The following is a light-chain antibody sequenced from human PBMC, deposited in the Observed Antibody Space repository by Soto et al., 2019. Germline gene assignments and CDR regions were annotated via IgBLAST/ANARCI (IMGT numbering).Light chain of an antibody. V-gene: IGKV3-15*01. CDR2: GAS. Sequence: EIVMTQSPVTLYVYPGVRATLSCWASQSVTNSYLAWYQQKPGQAHRLLIFGASTRAAGIPDRFSGSGSGTEFTLNIRSLQSEDLAVYYCQQYSNWPLTFGGGTKVETK. CDR1: QSVTNSY. J-gene: IGKJ4*01. CDR3: QQYSNWPLT.